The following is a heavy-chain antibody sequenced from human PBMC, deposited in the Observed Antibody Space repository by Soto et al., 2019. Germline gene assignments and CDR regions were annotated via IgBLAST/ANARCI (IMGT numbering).Heavy chain of an antibody. D-gene: IGHD6-19*01. CDR2: IIPIFRTV. CDR3: AKGAVAGTPTSYYYYGMDV. V-gene: IGHV1-69*12. J-gene: IGHJ6*02. Sequence: QVQLLQSGAEVKKPGSSVRVSCEASGGTFRTYAISWVRQAPGQGLQWMGDIIPIFRTVNYAQKFQGRVTITADQSTTTVYMDLRSLRSEDTAVYYCAKGAVAGTPTSYYYYGMDVWGQGTTVTVSS. CDR1: GGTFRTYA.